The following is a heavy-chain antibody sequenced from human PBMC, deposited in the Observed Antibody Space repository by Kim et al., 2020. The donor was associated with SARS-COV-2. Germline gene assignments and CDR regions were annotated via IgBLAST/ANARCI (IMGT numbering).Heavy chain of an antibody. CDR2: INHSGST. Sequence: SETLSLTCAVYGGSFSGYYWSWIRQPPGKGLEWIGEINHSGSTNYNPSLKSRVTISVDTSKNQFSLKLSSVTAADTAVYYCARVPWGYSSSPYVGPHLYGMDVWGQGTPVTVSS. CDR3: ARVPWGYSSSPYVGPHLYGMDV. J-gene: IGHJ6*02. D-gene: IGHD6-13*01. V-gene: IGHV4-34*01. CDR1: GGSFSGYY.